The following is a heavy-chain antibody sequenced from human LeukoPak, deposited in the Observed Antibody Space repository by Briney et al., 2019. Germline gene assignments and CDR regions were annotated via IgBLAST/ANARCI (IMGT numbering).Heavy chain of an antibody. V-gene: IGHV6-1*01. CDR2: TYYRSKWYN. CDR1: VDSVSSNSAA. D-gene: IGHD4-23*01. CDR3: ARDPRWMADAFDM. Sequence: SQTLSLTCAISVDSVSSNSAAWNWIRLSPSRGLEWLGMTYYRSKWYNDYAVPVNSRITINPVTTKNQYSLQQISVTPEDTAVYYCARDPRWMADAFDMWGQGTMVTVSS. J-gene: IGHJ3*02.